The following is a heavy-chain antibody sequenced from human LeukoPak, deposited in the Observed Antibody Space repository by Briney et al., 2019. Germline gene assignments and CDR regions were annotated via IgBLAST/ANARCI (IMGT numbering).Heavy chain of an antibody. V-gene: IGHV1-69*05. CDR1: GGTFTSYA. J-gene: IGHJ5*02. Sequence: AVTVSCTASGGTFTSYAISWVRQAPGQGLAWMGGIIPIFGTANYAQKFQGRVTITTDESTSTVYMELSSLRSEDTAVYYCARDRGYCTNGVCYTWFDPWGQGTLVTVSS. CDR2: IIPIFGTA. CDR3: ARDRGYCTNGVCYTWFDP. D-gene: IGHD2-8*01.